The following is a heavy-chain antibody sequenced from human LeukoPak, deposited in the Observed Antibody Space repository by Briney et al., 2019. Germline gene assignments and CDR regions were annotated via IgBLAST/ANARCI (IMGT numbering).Heavy chain of an antibody. Sequence: PGGSLRLSCAASGFTLSTYWMHWVRQAPGKGLVWVSLINSDGSNTYYADSVKGRFTISRDNAKNSLYLEMNRLRADDTAVYYCARAGSGSSYDCWGQGTLVTVSS. J-gene: IGHJ4*02. CDR2: INSDGSNT. CDR3: ARAGSGSSYDC. CDR1: GFTLSTYW. D-gene: IGHD3-10*01. V-gene: IGHV3-74*01.